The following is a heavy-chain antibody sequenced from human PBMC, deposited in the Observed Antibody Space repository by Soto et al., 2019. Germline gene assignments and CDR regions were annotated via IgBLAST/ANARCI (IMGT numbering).Heavy chain of an antibody. CDR1: GGSISSSNYF. D-gene: IGHD5-18*01. CDR3: ARGRGDTAMAWYY. V-gene: IGHV4-39*07. Sequence: PSETLSLTCTVSGGSISSSNYFWGWIRQPQGKGLEWIGSMYYSGSTYYNPSLKSRVTISVDTSKNQFSLMLSSVTAAVMAVYYCARGRGDTAMAWYYWGQGTLVTVSS. CDR2: MYYSGST. J-gene: IGHJ4*02.